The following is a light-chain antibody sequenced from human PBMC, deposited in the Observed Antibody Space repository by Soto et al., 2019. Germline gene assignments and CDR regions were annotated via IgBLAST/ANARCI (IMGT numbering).Light chain of an antibody. J-gene: IGLJ2*01. V-gene: IGLV2-14*01. CDR2: DVS. CDR1: SSDVGGYNY. Sequence: QSVLTQPASVAGSPGQSITISCTGTSSDVGGYNYVSWYQQHPGKAPKLMIYDVSDRPSGVANRFSGSKSGNTASLTISGLQAEDEADYYGSSYTGSVVLFGGGTQLTVL. CDR3: SSYTGSVVL.